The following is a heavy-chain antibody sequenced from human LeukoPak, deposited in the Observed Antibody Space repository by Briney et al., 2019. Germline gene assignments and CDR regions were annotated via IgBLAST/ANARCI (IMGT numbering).Heavy chain of an antibody. Sequence: GGSLRLSCAPSGFTFSDYYMSWIRQAPGKGLEWVSYISSSGSTIYYADSVKGRFTISRDNAKNSLYLQMNSLRAEDTAVYYCASVLRFGDSHYWAQGTLVTVSS. CDR2: ISSSGSTI. J-gene: IGHJ4*02. V-gene: IGHV3-11*01. CDR3: ASVLRFGDSHY. CDR1: GFTFSDYY. D-gene: IGHD3-10*01.